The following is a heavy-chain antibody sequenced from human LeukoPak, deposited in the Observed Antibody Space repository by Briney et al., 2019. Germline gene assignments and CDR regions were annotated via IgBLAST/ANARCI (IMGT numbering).Heavy chain of an antibody. Sequence: ESGPTLVNPTQTLTLTCTFSGFSLSTSGMCVSWIRQPPGKALEWLARIDWDDDKYYSTSLKTRLTISKDTSKNQVVLTMTNMDPVDTATYYCARIRTGYYTFDYWGQGTLVTVSS. D-gene: IGHD3/OR15-3a*01. V-gene: IGHV2-70*11. J-gene: IGHJ4*02. CDR3: ARIRTGYYTFDY. CDR1: GFSLSTSGMC. CDR2: IDWDDDK.